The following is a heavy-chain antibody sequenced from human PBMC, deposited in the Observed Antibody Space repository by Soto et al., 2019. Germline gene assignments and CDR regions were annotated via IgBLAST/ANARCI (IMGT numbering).Heavy chain of an antibody. CDR1: GYSFTRYG. D-gene: IGHD3-16*02. CDR3: AMVDVYVIPSPQDV. CDR2: INTYNGNT. V-gene: IGHV1-18*01. Sequence: ASVKVSCKASGYSFTRYGIAWARQAPGQGLEWMGWINTYNGNTNYAQNLQGRVTLTTDTSTSTAYMELTSLRSNDTAIYYCAMVDVYVIPSPQDVWGQGTTVTVSS. J-gene: IGHJ6*02.